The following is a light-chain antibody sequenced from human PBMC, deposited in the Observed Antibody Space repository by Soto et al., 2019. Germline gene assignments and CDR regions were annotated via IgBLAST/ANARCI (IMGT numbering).Light chain of an antibody. CDR2: RTS. J-gene: IGKJ4*01. CDR3: QQYYSTPPT. Sequence: EIVMTQSPATLSVSPGERATLSCRASQSISSNLAWYQQKPGQAPRLLMFRTSSRATGFPARFSGSGSGTEFTLTISSLQAEDVAVYYCQQYYSTPPTFGGGTKVEIK. V-gene: IGKV3-15*01. CDR1: QSISSN.